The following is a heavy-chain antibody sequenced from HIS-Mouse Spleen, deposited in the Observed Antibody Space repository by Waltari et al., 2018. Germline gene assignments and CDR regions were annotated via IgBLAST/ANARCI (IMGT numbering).Heavy chain of an antibody. D-gene: IGHD6-19*01. CDR1: GVTFSSYG. CDR3: AKASSGWLDY. CDR2: ISYDGSNK. V-gene: IGHV3-30*18. Sequence: QVQLVESGGGVVQPGGSLRLSCAASGVTFSSYGMHWVRQAPGKGLEWVAVISYDGSNKYYADSVKGRFSISRDNSKNTLYLQMNSLRAEDTAVYYCAKASSGWLDYWGQGTLVTVSS. J-gene: IGHJ4*02.